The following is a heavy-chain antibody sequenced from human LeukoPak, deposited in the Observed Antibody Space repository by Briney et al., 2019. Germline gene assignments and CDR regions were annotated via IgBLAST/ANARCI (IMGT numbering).Heavy chain of an antibody. Sequence: GGSLRLSCAASGFTFSSYWMSWVRQAPGKGLEWVANIKKDGSEKYYVDSVKGRFTISRDNAKTSLYLQMNSLRAEDTAVYYCARLPQPSDILTAYANSFDYWGQGSLVTVSS. V-gene: IGHV3-7*01. CDR3: ARLPQPSDILTAYANSFDY. CDR1: GFTFSSYW. J-gene: IGHJ4*02. CDR2: IKKDGSEK. D-gene: IGHD3-9*01.